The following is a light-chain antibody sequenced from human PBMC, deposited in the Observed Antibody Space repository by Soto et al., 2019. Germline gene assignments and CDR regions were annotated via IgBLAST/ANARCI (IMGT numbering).Light chain of an antibody. CDR1: SSDVGGYNY. J-gene: IGLJ1*01. CDR3: SSHAGSSVV. V-gene: IGLV2-11*01. CDR2: DVT. Sequence: QSALTPPRSVSGCPGQSVTISCTGTSSDVGGYNYVSWYQQHPGKAPKLMIYDVTTRPSGVPDRFSGSKSGNTASLTISGLQAEDEADYYCSSHAGSSVVFGTGTKVTVL.